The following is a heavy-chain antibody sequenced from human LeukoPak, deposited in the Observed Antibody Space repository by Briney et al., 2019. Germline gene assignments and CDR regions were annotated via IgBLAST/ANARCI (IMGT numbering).Heavy chain of an antibody. Sequence: GGSLRLSCATSGFTFSRYAMHWVRQAPGKGLEWVALISYDANIGSNKYYADSVKGRFTISRDNSKNTLYLQMNSLRAEDTAVYYCAREAYSSGRAGTFDIWGQGTMVTVSS. CDR1: GFTFSRYA. D-gene: IGHD6-19*01. CDR2: ISYDANIGSNK. J-gene: IGHJ3*02. V-gene: IGHV3-30-3*01. CDR3: AREAYSSGRAGTFDI.